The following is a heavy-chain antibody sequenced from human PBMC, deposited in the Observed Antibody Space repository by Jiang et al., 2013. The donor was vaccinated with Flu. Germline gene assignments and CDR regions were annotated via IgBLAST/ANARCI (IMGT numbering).Heavy chain of an antibody. Sequence: GAEVKKPGASVKVSCKASGYTFTSYAMHWVRQAPGQRLEWMGWINAGNGNTKYSQKFQGRVTITRDTSASTAYMELSSLRSEDTAVYYCARGPLRVPATAWFDPWGQGTLVTVSS. CDR3: ARGPLRVPATAWFDP. V-gene: IGHV1-3*01. J-gene: IGHJ5*02. CDR2: INAGNGNT. CDR1: GYTFTSYA. D-gene: IGHD2-2*01.